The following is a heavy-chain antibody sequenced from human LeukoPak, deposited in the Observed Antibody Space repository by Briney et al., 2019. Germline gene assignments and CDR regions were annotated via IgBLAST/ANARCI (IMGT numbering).Heavy chain of an antibody. CDR2: IYPGDSDT. CDR3: ARQLDLVLWNGALDY. J-gene: IGHJ4*02. D-gene: IGHD1-1*01. V-gene: IGHV5-51*01. CDR1: GYSFTSYW. Sequence: GESLKISCKGSGYSFTSYWIGWVRQMPGKGLEWMGIIYPGDSDTRYSPSFQGQVTISADKSISTAYLQWSSLKASDTAMYYCARQLDLVLWNGALDYWGQGTLVTVSS.